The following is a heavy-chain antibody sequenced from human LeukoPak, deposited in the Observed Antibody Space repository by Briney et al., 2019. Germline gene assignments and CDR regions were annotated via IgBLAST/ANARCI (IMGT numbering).Heavy chain of an antibody. CDR2: IYCGGST. CDR3: ARDPGGWGNFDY. J-gene: IGHJ4*02. CDR1: GFTVTTNS. Sequence: GGSLRLSCAVSGFTVTTNSMSWGRQAPGEGLKWVSVIYCGGSTYYADSVKGRFTISRDYSKNTLYLQMNSLRAEDTAVYYCARDPGGWGNFDYWGQGTLVTVSS. V-gene: IGHV3-66*01. D-gene: IGHD6-19*01.